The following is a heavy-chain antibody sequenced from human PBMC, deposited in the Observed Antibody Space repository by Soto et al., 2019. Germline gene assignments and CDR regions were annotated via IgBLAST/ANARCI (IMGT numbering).Heavy chain of an antibody. CDR3: ARDPLWFGEIGYFDY. CDR2: IDSSSSFI. V-gene: IGHV3-21*01. J-gene: IGHJ4*02. D-gene: IGHD3-10*01. CDR1: GFTFSGHA. Sequence: EVQLVESGGGLVKPGGSLRLSCAASGFTFSGHAMNWVRQAPGKGLEWVSSIDSSSSFIYYADSVKGRFTISRDNAKNSLYLQMSSLRAEDTAVYYCARDPLWFGEIGYFDYWGQGALVTVSS.